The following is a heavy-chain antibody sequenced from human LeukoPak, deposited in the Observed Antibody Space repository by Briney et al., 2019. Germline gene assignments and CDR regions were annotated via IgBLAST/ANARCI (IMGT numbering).Heavy chain of an antibody. Sequence: GGSLRLSCAAPGFTFSSYGMHWVRQAPGKGLEWVAVISYDGSNKYYADSVKGRFTISRDNSKNTLYLQMNSLRAEDTAVYYCAKFPGFYGDYPKDAFDIWGQGTMVTVSS. CDR3: AKFPGFYGDYPKDAFDI. V-gene: IGHV3-30*18. CDR1: GFTFSSYG. CDR2: ISYDGSNK. D-gene: IGHD4-17*01. J-gene: IGHJ3*02.